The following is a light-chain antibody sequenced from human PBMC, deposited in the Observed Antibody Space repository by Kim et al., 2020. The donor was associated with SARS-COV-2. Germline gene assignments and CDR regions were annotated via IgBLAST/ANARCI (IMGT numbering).Light chain of an antibody. V-gene: IGLV1-40*01. CDR1: NSNIGAGYN. CDR3: QSYDNSLSGYV. Sequence: QSVLTQPPSVSGAPGQRVTISCTGSNSNIGAGYNVHWYQLLPGTAPKLLIYGNSDRPSGVPDRFSGSGSGTSASLAIIGLQAEDEADYYCQSYDNSLSGYVFGTGTKVTVL. CDR2: GNS. J-gene: IGLJ1*01.